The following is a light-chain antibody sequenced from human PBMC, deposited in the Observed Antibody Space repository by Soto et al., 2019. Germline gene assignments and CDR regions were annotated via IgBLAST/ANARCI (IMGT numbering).Light chain of an antibody. J-gene: IGKJ3*01. CDR3: QQFGSSPGFT. CDR2: AAS. V-gene: IGKV3-20*01. CDR1: QSINNRY. Sequence: EIVLTQSPGTLSLSPGERATLSCRASQSINNRYLAWYQQKPGQAPRLLIDAASSRATGLPDRFSGSGSGTDFTLTISRLEPEDFAVYYCQQFGSSPGFTFCPGTKVDIK.